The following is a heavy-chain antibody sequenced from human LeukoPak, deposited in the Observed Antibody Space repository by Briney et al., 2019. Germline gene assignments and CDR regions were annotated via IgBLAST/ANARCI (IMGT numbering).Heavy chain of an antibody. CDR3: AKGTYYYDSGSYLECFGES. D-gene: IGHD3-10*01. Sequence: GGSLRLSCAASGLTFSSYAMSWVRQAPGQGLEWVSTISNVGGRTYYADSVKGRFTISRDNSKSTLYLQMNTLRAEDTAVYYCAKGTYYYDSGSYLECFGESWGQGTLVTVSS. CDR1: GLTFSSYA. V-gene: IGHV3-23*01. CDR2: ISNVGGRT. J-gene: IGHJ1*01.